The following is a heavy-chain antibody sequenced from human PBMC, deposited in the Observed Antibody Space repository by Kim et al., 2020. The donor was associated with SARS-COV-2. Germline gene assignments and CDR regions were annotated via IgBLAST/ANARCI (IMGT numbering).Heavy chain of an antibody. CDR3: ARGTRRDIVLMVYDRNNWFDP. Sequence: SETLSLTCTVSGGSISSYYWSWIRQPPGKGLEWIGYIYYSGSTNYNPSLKSRVTISVDTSKNQFSLKLSSVTAADTAGYYCARGTRRDIVLMVYDRNNWFDPWGRGTLVTVSS. D-gene: IGHD2-8*01. CDR1: GGSISSYY. J-gene: IGHJ5*02. V-gene: IGHV4-59*13. CDR2: IYYSGST.